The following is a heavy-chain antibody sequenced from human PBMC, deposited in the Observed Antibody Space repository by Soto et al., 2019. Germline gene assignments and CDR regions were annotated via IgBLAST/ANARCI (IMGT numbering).Heavy chain of an antibody. Sequence: SETLSLTCTVSGGSISSSSYYWGWIRQPPGKGLEWIGSIYYSGSTYYNPSLKSRGTISVDTSKNQFSLKLSSVTAADTAVYYCARHSESGYSGYEEGAWFDPWGQGTLVTVSS. V-gene: IGHV4-39*01. CDR3: ARHSESGYSGYEEGAWFDP. D-gene: IGHD5-12*01. CDR2: IYYSGST. J-gene: IGHJ5*02. CDR1: GGSISSSSYY.